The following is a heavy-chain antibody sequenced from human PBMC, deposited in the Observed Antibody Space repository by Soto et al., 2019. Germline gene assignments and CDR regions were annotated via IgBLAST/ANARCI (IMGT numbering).Heavy chain of an antibody. CDR3: ASQLWFGELYDY. Sequence: QVQLVQSGAEVKKPGSSVKVSCKASGGTFSSYTISWVRQAPGQGLEWMGRIIPTLGIANYAQKFQGRVTITADKSTSTAYMELSSLRSADTAVYYCASQLWFGELYDYWGQGTLVTVSS. CDR2: IIPTLGIA. V-gene: IGHV1-69*02. D-gene: IGHD3-10*01. CDR1: GGTFSSYT. J-gene: IGHJ4*02.